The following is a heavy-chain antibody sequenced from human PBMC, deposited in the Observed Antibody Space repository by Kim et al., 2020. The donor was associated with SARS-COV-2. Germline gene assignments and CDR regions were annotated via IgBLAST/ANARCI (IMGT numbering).Heavy chain of an antibody. CDR3: ARHSSAFRRDGYNTDWYFDL. V-gene: IGHV5-51*01. CDR1: GYSFTSYW. CDR2: IYPGDSDT. Sequence: GESLKISCKGSGYSFTSYWIGWVRQMPGKGLEWMGIIYPGDSDTRYSPSFQGQVTISADKSISTAYLQWSSLKASDTAMYYCARHSSAFRRDGYNTDWYFDLWGRGTLVTVSS. J-gene: IGHJ2*01. D-gene: IGHD5-12*01.